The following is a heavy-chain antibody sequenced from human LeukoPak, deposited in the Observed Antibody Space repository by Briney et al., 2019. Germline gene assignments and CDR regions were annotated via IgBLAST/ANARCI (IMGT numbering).Heavy chain of an antibody. Sequence: PSETPSLTCAVYGGSFSGYYWSWIRQPPGKGLEWIGEINHSGSTNYNPSLKSRVTISVDTSKNQFSLKLSSVTAADTAVYYCARGVPLRRWYYYDSSGYYFSAFDIWGQGTMVTVSS. CDR2: INHSGST. CDR3: ARGVPLRRWYYYDSSGYYFSAFDI. J-gene: IGHJ3*02. D-gene: IGHD3-22*01. CDR1: GGSFSGYY. V-gene: IGHV4-34*01.